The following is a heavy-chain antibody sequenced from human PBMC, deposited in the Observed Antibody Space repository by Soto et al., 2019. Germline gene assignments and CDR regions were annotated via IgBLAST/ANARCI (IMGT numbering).Heavy chain of an antibody. CDR1: VFTFSIYA. D-gene: IGHD6-19*01. CDR3: AKELRQWRPLGYYGMDV. CDR2: ISGSGGST. J-gene: IGHJ6*02. Sequence: PGGSLRLACAASVFTFSIYAMSWVRQAPGSGLEWVSAISGSGGSTYYADSVKGRFTISRDNSKNTLYLQMNSLRAEDTAVYYCAKELRQWRPLGYYGMDVWGQGTTVTVSS. V-gene: IGHV3-23*01.